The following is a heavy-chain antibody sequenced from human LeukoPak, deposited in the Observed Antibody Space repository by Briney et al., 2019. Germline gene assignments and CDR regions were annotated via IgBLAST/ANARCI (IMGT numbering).Heavy chain of an antibody. J-gene: IGHJ4*02. CDR2: ISAYNGNT. V-gene: IGHV1-18*01. CDR1: GYTFTSYG. D-gene: IGHD2-15*01. Sequence: ASVKVSCKASGYTFTSYGISWVRQAPGQGLEWMGWISAYNGNTNYAQKLQGRVTITTDTSTSTAYMELRSLRSDDTAVYYCARQSARYCSGGSCYDDYWGQGTLVTVSS. CDR3: ARQSARYCSGGSCYDDY.